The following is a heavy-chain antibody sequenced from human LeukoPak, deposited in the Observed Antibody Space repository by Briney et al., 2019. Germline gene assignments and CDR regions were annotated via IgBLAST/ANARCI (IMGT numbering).Heavy chain of an antibody. J-gene: IGHJ4*02. D-gene: IGHD3-22*01. CDR3: ARDLPQIEY. Sequence: PGGSLRLSCAASGFTFSSYAMSWVRQAPGKGLEWVSAISGSGGSTYYADSVKGRFTISRDNAKNSLYLQMNSLRAEDTALYYCARDLPQIEYWGQGTLVTVSS. V-gene: IGHV3-23*01. CDR1: GFTFSSYA. CDR2: ISGSGGST.